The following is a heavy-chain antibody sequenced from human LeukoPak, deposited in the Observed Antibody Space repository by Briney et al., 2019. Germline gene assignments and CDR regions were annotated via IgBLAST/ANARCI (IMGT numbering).Heavy chain of an antibody. CDR1: GGSISSYY. CDR2: IYYSGST. J-gene: IGHJ4*02. V-gene: IGHV4-59*08. CDR3: ARHEVGDYAFDY. Sequence: SETLSLTCTVSGGSISSYYWSWIRQPPGKGLEWIGYIYYSGSTNYNPSLKSRVTISVDTSKNQFPLKLSSVTAADTAVYYCARHEVGDYAFDYWGQGTLVTVSS. D-gene: IGHD4-17*01.